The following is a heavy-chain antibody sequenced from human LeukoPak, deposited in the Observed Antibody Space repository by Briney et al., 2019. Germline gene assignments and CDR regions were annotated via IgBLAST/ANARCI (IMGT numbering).Heavy chain of an antibody. Sequence: PGGSLRPSCAASGFTFDDYAMHWVRQAPGKGLEWVSGISWNSGSIGYADSVKGRFTISRDNAKNSLYLQVNSLRAEDTALYYCAKATQQPFFDYWGQGTLVTVSS. CDR2: ISWNSGSI. D-gene: IGHD6-13*01. V-gene: IGHV3-9*01. CDR3: AKATQQPFFDY. J-gene: IGHJ4*02. CDR1: GFTFDDYA.